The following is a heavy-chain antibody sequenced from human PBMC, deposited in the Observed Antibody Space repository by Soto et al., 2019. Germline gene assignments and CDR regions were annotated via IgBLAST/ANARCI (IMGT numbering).Heavy chain of an antibody. CDR1: GYTFTSYG. CDR3: ARDGGFGELLYYYYGMDV. J-gene: IGHJ6*02. Sequence: ASVKVSCKASGYTFTSYGISWVRQAPGQGLEWMGWISAYNGNTNYAQKLQGRVTMTTDTSTSTAYMELRSLRSDDTAVYYCARDGGFGELLYYYYGMDVWGQGTTVTVSS. D-gene: IGHD3-10*01. CDR2: ISAYNGNT. V-gene: IGHV1-18*01.